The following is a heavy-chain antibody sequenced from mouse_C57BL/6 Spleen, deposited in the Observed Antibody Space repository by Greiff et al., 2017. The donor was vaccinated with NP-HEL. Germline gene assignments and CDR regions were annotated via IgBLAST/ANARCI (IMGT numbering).Heavy chain of an antibody. J-gene: IGHJ4*01. CDR3: ARRRIDGYYDAMDY. CDR2: IDPSDSYT. V-gene: IGHV1-69*01. CDR1: GYTFTSYW. Sequence: VQLQQPGAELVMPGASVKLSCKASGYTFTSYWMHWVKQRPGQGLEWIGEIDPSDSYTNYNQKFKGKSTLTVDKSSSTAYMQLSSLTSEDSAVYYCARRRIDGYYDAMDYWGQGTSVTVSS. D-gene: IGHD2-3*01.